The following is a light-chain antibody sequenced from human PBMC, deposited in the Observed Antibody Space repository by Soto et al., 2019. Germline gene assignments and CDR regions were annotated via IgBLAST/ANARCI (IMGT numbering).Light chain of an antibody. CDR1: QSISSW. CDR2: DAS. V-gene: IGKV1-5*01. J-gene: IGKJ2*01. Sequence: DIQMTQSPSTLSASVGDRVTITCRASQSISSWLAWYQQKPGKAPKLLIYDASSLESGVPSRFSGSGSGTEFTLTISSLQPDDFATYYCQQYNNYPMYTFGQGTKVDIK. CDR3: QQYNNYPMYT.